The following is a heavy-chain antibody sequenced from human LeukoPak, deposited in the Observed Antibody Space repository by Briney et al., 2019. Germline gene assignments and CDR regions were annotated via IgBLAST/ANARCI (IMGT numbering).Heavy chain of an antibody. J-gene: IGHJ4*02. CDR1: GGSISSGGYY. CDR2: IYYSGST. V-gene: IGHV4-31*01. CDR3: ARDAADGDYFDY. Sequence: SQTLSLTCTVSGGSISSGGYYWSWIRQHPGKGLEWIGYIYYSGSTFYDPSLKSQVAISVDTSKNQFSLKLSSVTAADTAVYYCARDAADGDYFDYWGQGTLVTVSS. D-gene: IGHD3-16*01.